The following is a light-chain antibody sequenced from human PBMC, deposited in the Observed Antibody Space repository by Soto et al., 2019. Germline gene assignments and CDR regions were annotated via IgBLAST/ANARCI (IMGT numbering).Light chain of an antibody. Sequence: IQMTQSPATLSVSPGERATLSCRASQTIYSNVAWYQQRPGQAPRLLIYRASARATGIPARFSGSGSGTDFTLTISSLEPEDFAVYYCQQRSNWPLFGGGTKVEIK. CDR3: QQRSNWPL. V-gene: IGKV3-15*01. CDR2: RAS. J-gene: IGKJ4*01. CDR1: QTIYSN.